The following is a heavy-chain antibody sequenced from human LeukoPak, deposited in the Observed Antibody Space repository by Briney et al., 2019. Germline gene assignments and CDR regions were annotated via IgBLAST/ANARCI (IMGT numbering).Heavy chain of an antibody. J-gene: IGHJ3*02. CDR1: GFTFSSYA. V-gene: IGHV3-23*01. D-gene: IGHD3-9*01. CDR3: ATYTYYDILTGYWEDAFDI. CDR2: TSGSGGST. Sequence: GGSLRLSCAASGFTFSSYAMSWVRQAPGKGLEWVSATSGSGGSTYYADSVKGRFTISGDNSKNTLYLQMNSLRAEDTAVYYCATYTYYDILTGYWEDAFDIWGQGTMVTVSS.